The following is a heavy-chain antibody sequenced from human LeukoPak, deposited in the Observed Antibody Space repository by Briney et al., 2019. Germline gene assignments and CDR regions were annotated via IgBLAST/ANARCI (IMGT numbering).Heavy chain of an antibody. J-gene: IGHJ5*02. D-gene: IGHD3-10*01. CDR1: GFTFSDYY. V-gene: IGHV3-11*01. Sequence: GGSLRLSCAAAGFTFSDYYMSWIRQAPGKGLGWVSYISSSGSTIYYADSVKGRFTISRDNAKNSLYLQMNSLRAEDTAVYYCARENYYGSGSYYSFDPWGQGTLVTVSS. CDR2: ISSSGSTI. CDR3: ARENYYGSGSYYSFDP.